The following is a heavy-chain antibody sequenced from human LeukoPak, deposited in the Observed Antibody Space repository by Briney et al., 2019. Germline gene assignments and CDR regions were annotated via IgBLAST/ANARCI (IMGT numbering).Heavy chain of an antibody. CDR1: GFSFSTYA. CDR2: ISYDGSNK. Sequence: PGRSLRLSCAASGFSFSTYAMHWVRQAPGKGLEWVAIISYDGSNKYYADSVKGRFTISRDNSKNTLYLQMNSLRAEDTAVYYCAKGRSPYYDSSGYPDYWGQGTLVTVSS. V-gene: IGHV3-30-3*01. J-gene: IGHJ4*02. CDR3: AKGRSPYYDSSGYPDY. D-gene: IGHD3-22*01.